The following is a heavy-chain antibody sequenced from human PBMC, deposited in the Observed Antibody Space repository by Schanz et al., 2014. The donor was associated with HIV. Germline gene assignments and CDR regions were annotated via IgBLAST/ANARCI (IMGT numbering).Heavy chain of an antibody. CDR1: GFTFDDYA. Sequence: EVQLVESGGDLVQPGRSLRLSCAASGFTFDDYAMHWVRQVPGKGLEWVSGISWNSGSIGYGDSVKGRFTISRDNAKNSLYLQMDSLRVEDTAVYHCASVRVGGWGQGTLVTVSS. V-gene: IGHV3-9*01. CDR3: ASVRVGG. D-gene: IGHD3-10*01. CDR2: ISWNSGSI. J-gene: IGHJ4*02.